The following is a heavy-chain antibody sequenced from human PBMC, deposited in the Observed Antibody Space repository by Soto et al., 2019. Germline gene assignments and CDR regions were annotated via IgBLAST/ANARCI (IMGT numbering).Heavy chain of an antibody. J-gene: IGHJ6*02. CDR1: GYTFTSYA. CDR2: INAGNGNT. D-gene: IGHD3-3*01. V-gene: IGHV1-3*01. CDR3: ARVAYYDFWYSPRCMDV. Sequence: ASVKVSCKASGYTFTSYAMHWVRQAPGQRLEWIGWINAGNGNTKYSQKFQGRVTITRDTSASTAYKELSSLRSEDMGVYYCARVAYYDFWYSPRCMDVWGQGNTVTVSS.